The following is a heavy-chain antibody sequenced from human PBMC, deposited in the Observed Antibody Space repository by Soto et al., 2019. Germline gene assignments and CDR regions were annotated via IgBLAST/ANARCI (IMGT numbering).Heavy chain of an antibody. D-gene: IGHD6-6*01. J-gene: IGHJ4*02. V-gene: IGHV4-30-4*01. CDR2: IYYSGST. Sequence: PSETLSLTCTVSGGSISSGDYYWSWIRQPPGKGLEWIGYIYYSGSTYYSPSLKSRVTISVDKSKNQFSLKLSSVTAADTAVYYCASSQEYTTSSYSYFDYWCQGTVVTAPQ. CDR1: GGSISSGDYY. CDR3: ASSQEYTTSSYSYFDY.